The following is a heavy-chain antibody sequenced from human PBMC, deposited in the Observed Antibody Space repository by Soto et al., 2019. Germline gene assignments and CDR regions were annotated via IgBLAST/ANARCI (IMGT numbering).Heavy chain of an antibody. J-gene: IGHJ3*01. V-gene: IGHV3-15*07. CDR2: IKSKTDGGTI. CDR1: SFTFSNAW. CDR3: TTIVSIWGA. D-gene: IGHD7-27*01. Sequence: EVQLVESGGGLVKPGGSLRLSCAASSFTFSNAWMNWVRQAPGKGLECVGRIKSKTDGGTIDYAAPVIGRFTNSRDDSKYTLFLQTNRPKTEARAMYGCTTIVSIWGAWGEGTMV.